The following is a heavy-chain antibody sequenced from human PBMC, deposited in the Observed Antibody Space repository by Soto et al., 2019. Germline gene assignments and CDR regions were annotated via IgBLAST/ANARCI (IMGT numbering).Heavy chain of an antibody. D-gene: IGHD5-18*01. Sequence: GGSLRLSCAGSGFTFSRYAMNWVRQAPGKGLEWVSIISSRGDRTSYAESVKGRSTISGDDSKNTLFLHMNSLGAEDTAVYYCAKETGYSYGFQPNALDVWGQGTTVTVSS. J-gene: IGHJ6*02. V-gene: IGHV3-23*01. CDR3: AKETGYSYGFQPNALDV. CDR1: GFTFSRYA. CDR2: ISSRGDRT.